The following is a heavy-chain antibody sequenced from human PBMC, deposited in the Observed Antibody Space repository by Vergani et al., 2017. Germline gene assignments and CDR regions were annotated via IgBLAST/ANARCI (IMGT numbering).Heavy chain of an antibody. Sequence: QVQLQESGPGLVKPSQTLSLTCTVSGGSISSGSYYWSWIRQPAGKGLEWIGHIYTSGSTNYNPSLKSRVTISVDTSKNQFSLKLSSVTAADTAVYYCARGHVRSARASMVRGVKVWFDPWGQGTLVTVSS. V-gene: IGHV4-61*02. CDR1: GGSISSGSYY. CDR2: IYTSGST. D-gene: IGHD3-10*01. CDR3: ARGHVRSARASMVRGVKVWFDP. J-gene: IGHJ5*02.